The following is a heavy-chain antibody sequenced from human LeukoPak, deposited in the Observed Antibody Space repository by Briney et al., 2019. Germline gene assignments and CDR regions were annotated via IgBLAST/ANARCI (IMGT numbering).Heavy chain of an antibody. CDR2: ISGSGGST. Sequence: GGSLRLSCAASGFTFSSYAMSWVRQAPGKGLEWVSAISGSGGSTYYADSVKGRFTISRDNSKNTVSLQMNSLRVEDTAVYYCAKAPAKYISSSGVVRSFDYWGQGTLVTVSS. V-gene: IGHV3-23*01. D-gene: IGHD6-6*01. CDR3: AKAPAKYISSSGVVRSFDY. J-gene: IGHJ4*02. CDR1: GFTFSSYA.